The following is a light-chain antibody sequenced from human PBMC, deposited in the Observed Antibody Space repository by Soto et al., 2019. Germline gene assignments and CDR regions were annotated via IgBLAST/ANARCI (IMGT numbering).Light chain of an antibody. CDR3: QQYGSSPLT. CDR2: GAS. V-gene: IGKV3-20*01. Sequence: EIVLTQSPGTLSLSPGDRGTLSCRASQRVDSTQLAWYQLKPGQAPRVLIYGASRRATGIPDKFIGSGSGTEFTLTISRLEPEDFAVYYCQQYGSSPLTFGGGTRVEIK. J-gene: IGKJ4*01. CDR1: QRVDSTQ.